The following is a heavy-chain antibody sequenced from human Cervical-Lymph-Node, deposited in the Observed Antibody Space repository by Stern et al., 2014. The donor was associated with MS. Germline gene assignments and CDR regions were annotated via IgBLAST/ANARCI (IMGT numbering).Heavy chain of an antibody. D-gene: IGHD1-26*01. CDR2: VSYGERDK. CDR1: GFGFRRYE. Sequence: EQLLESGGGVVQPGRSLRLSCEASGFGFRRYELHWVRQAPGKGLEWVALVSYGERDKYYTDSVKGRFTVSRDNANNTVDLEMNSLRLEDTAVYYCAKGGSGSYLDWGRGSLVTVSS. J-gene: IGHJ4*02. CDR3: AKGGSGSYLD. V-gene: IGHV3-30*04.